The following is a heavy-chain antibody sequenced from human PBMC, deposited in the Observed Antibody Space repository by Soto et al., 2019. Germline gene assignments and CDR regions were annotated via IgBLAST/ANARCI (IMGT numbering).Heavy chain of an antibody. CDR3: AKEGQGRDGYTSPLDS. D-gene: IGHD5-12*01. V-gene: IGHV3-30*18. CDR2: TSYDGNKK. J-gene: IGHJ5*01. CDR1: GFPFRSYG. Sequence: QVQLVETGGGVVQPGGSLRLSCIASGFPFRSYGMHWVRQAPGKGLEWVAVTSYDGNKKYYIDSVKGRFSISRDNFMNTVYLQMNSLGVEDTALYYCAKEGQGRDGYTSPLDSWGQGTLVIVSA.